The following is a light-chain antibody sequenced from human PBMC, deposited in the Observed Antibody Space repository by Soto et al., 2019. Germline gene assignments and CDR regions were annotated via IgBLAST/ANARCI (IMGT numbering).Light chain of an antibody. CDR1: QSVSSY. V-gene: IGKV3-11*01. CDR3: QQRSNWLLT. Sequence: EIVLTQSPATLSLSPRERATLSCRASQSVSSYLAWYQQKPGQAPRRLIYDASNRATGIPARFSGSGSGTDFTHTTSSLEPEDFAVYYCQQRSNWLLTFGGRTKVEIK. CDR2: DAS. J-gene: IGKJ4*01.